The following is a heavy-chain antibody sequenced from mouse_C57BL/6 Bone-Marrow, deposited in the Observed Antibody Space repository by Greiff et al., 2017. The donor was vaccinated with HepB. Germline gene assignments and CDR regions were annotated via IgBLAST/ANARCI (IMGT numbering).Heavy chain of an antibody. J-gene: IGHJ3*01. V-gene: IGHV1-61*01. CDR3: AANSYGSSVAGFAY. CDR2: IYPSDSET. CDR1: GYTFTSYW. D-gene: IGHD1-1*01. Sequence: QVQLQQPGAELVRPGSSVKLSCKASGYTFTSYWMDWVKQRPGQGLEWIGNIYPSDSETHYNQKFKEKATLTVDKSSSTADMQLSSLTSEDSAVYDCAANSYGSSVAGFAYRGQGTLVTVAA.